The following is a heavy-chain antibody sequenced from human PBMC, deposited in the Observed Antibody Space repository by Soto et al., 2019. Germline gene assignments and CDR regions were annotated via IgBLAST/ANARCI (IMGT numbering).Heavy chain of an antibody. CDR2: INHSGST. CDR1: GVSFSGYY. CDR3: ARGGRVRAAVTVLRAFDI. D-gene: IGHD6-13*01. Sequence: PSETLSLTCAVYGVSFSGYYWSWIRQPPGKGLEWIGEINHSGSTNYNPSLKSRVTISVDTPKNQFSLKLSSVTAADTAVYYCARGGRVRAAVTVLRAFDIWGQGTMVTVSS. V-gene: IGHV4-34*01. J-gene: IGHJ3*02.